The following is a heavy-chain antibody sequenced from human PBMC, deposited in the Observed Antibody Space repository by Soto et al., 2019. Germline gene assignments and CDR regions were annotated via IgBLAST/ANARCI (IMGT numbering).Heavy chain of an antibody. D-gene: IGHD4-17*01. CDR1: GYTLTELS. Sequence: ASVKVSCKVSGYTLTELSMHWVRQAPGKGLEWMGGFDPEDGETIYAQKFQGRVTMTEDTSTDTAYMELSSLRSEDTAVYYCATQQWTTYGDYGNYYYYMDVWGKGTTVTVSS. CDR3: ATQQWTTYGDYGNYYYYMDV. CDR2: FDPEDGET. V-gene: IGHV1-24*01. J-gene: IGHJ6*03.